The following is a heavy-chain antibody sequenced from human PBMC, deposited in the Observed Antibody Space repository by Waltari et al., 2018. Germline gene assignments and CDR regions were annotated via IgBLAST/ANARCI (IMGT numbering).Heavy chain of an antibody. D-gene: IGHD6-13*01. CDR2: IYRSGST. Sequence: QVQLQESGPGLVKPSETLSLTCAVSGYSISSGYYWGWIRQPPGKGLEWIGSIYRSGSTYYNPSLKSRVTISVDTSKNQFSLKLSSVTAADTAVYYCAAPLATAGTSGRVGYWGQGTLVTVSS. CDR1: GYSISSGYY. V-gene: IGHV4-38-2*01. CDR3: AAPLATAGTSGRVGY. J-gene: IGHJ4*02.